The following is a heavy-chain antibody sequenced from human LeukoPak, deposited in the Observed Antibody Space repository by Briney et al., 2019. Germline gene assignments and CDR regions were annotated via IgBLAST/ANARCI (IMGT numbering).Heavy chain of an antibody. CDR2: IRSDGSNT. CDR3: ARGNMLRDIDC. J-gene: IGHJ4*02. D-gene: IGHD2-15*01. Sequence: GGSLRLSCAASGFTFSTYGMHWVRQAPGKGLEWVAVIRSDGSNTYSADSVRGRFTISRDNSKNTLFLQMSSLTAEDTAVYYCARGNMLRDIDCWGQGTLVTVSS. V-gene: IGHV3-33*01. CDR1: GFTFSTYG.